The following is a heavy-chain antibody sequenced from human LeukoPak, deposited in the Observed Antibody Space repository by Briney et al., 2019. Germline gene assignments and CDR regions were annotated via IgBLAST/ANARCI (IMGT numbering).Heavy chain of an antibody. CDR2: IISSGSTI. J-gene: IGHJ4*02. V-gene: IGHV3-11*01. CDR1: GFIFSDYY. Sequence: GGALILSCAAAGFIFSDYYMSWIRRAPGRGLEWVSYIISSGSTIYYADSVKGRFTISRDNAKNSLYLQMNSLRAEDTAVYYCAREGCFGESPFDYWGQGNLVTVSS. CDR3: AREGCFGESPFDY. D-gene: IGHD3-10*01.